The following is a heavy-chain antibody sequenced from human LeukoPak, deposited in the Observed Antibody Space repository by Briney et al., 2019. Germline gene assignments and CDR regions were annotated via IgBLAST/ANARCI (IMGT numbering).Heavy chain of an antibody. CDR1: GGTFSSYA. CDR3: ARGYCSSTSCYKGAFDI. Sequence: SVKVSWKASGGTFSSYAISWVRQAPGQGLEWMGGIIPIFGTANYAQKFQGRVTITADESTSTAYMELSSLRSEDTAVYYCARGYCSSTSCYKGAFDIWGQGTMVTVSS. D-gene: IGHD2-2*02. CDR2: IIPIFGTA. V-gene: IGHV1-69*01. J-gene: IGHJ3*02.